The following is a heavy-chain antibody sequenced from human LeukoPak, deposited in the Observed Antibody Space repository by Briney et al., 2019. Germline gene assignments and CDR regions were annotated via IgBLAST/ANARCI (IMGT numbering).Heavy chain of an antibody. CDR1: GDSVSSNSAA. CDR3: ARRAGVHQHSEGFDY. V-gene: IGHV6-1*01. J-gene: IGHJ4*02. Sequence: SQTLSLTCAISGDSVSSNSAAWNWIRQSPSRGLEWLGRTYYRSKWYNDYAVSVKSRITINPDTSKNQFSPQLNSVTPEDTAVYYCARRAGVHQHSEGFDYWGQGTLVTVSS. D-gene: IGHD3-3*02. CDR2: TYYRSKWYN.